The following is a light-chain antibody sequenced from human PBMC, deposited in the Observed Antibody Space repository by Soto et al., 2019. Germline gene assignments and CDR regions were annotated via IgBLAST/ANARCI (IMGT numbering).Light chain of an antibody. CDR3: QQYGSSGT. CDR1: QSVSNNY. CDR2: GAS. V-gene: IGKV3-20*01. J-gene: IGKJ1*01. Sequence: EIVLTQSPGPLSLSPGERATLSCRASQSVSNNYLAWNQQKPGQAPRLLIYGASNRATGLPDRFSGSGSGTSFTLTISRLEPEDFAVYYCQQYGSSGTFGQGPKLNI.